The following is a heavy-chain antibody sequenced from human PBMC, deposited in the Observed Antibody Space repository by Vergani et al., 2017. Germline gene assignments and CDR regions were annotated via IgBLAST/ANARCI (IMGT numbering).Heavy chain of an antibody. Sequence: QVQLVQSGAEVKKPGASVKVSCKASGYTFTSYGISWVRQAPGQGLEWMGWISAYNGNTNYAQKLQGRVTMTTDTSTSTAYMELRSLRSDDTAVYYCARVVGYYDYGDYTLHYFDYWGQGTLVTVSS. CDR3: ARVVGYYDYGDYTLHYFDY. V-gene: IGHV1-18*01. J-gene: IGHJ4*02. D-gene: IGHD4-17*01. CDR1: GYTFTSYG. CDR2: ISAYNGNT.